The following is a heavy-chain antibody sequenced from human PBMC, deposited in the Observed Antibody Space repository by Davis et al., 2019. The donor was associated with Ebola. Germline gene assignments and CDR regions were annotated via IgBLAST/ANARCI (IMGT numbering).Heavy chain of an antibody. CDR1: GFTFSSYA. CDR2: ISGSGGST. CDR3: AGGDFWSGYFDY. D-gene: IGHD3-3*01. Sequence: PGGSLRLSCAASGFTFSSYAMSWVRQAPGKGLEWVSAISGSGGSTYYADSVKGRFTISRDNSKNTLYLQMNSLRAEDTAVYYCAGGDFWSGYFDYWGQGTLVTVSS. V-gene: IGHV3-23*01. J-gene: IGHJ4*02.